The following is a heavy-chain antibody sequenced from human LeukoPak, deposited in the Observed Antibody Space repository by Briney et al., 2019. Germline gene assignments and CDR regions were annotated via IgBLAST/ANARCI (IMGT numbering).Heavy chain of an antibody. CDR1: GGSFSGYY. J-gene: IGHJ6*04. Sequence: PSETLSLTRAVYGGSFSGYYWSWIRQPPGKGLEWIGEINHSGSTNYNPSLKSRVTISVDTSKNQFSLKLSSVTAADTAVYYCAREKLWFGELLYEEMDVWGKGTTVTVSS. D-gene: IGHD3-10*01. CDR3: AREKLWFGELLYEEMDV. CDR2: INHSGST. V-gene: IGHV4-34*01.